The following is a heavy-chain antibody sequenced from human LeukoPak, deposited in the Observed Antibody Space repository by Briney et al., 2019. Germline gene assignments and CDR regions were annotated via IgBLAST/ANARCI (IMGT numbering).Heavy chain of an antibody. V-gene: IGHV3-23*01. Sequence: PGGSLRLSCAASGFTFSSYGMSWVRQAPGKGLEWVSAISGSGGSTYYADSVKGRFTISRDNSKNTLYLQMNSLRAEDTAVYYCAESSGARRYFDWLGRDYFDYWGQGTLVTVSS. CDR2: ISGSGGST. CDR3: AESSGARRYFDWLGRDYFDY. CDR1: GFTFSSYG. D-gene: IGHD3-9*01. J-gene: IGHJ4*02.